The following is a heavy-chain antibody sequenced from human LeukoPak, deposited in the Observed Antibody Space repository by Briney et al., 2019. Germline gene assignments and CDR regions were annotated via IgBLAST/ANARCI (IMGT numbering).Heavy chain of an antibody. D-gene: IGHD4-17*01. CDR3: AKGSHYGGGNWFDP. V-gene: IGHV3-23*01. J-gene: IGHJ5*02. CDR1: GFTFSSYA. CDR2: ISGSGGSP. Sequence: GSLRLSCAASGFTFSSYAMIWVRQAPGKGLEWVSIISGSGGSPYYADSVKGRFSISRDNSKNTLFLQMTSLRAEDTAVYYCAKGSHYGGGNWFDPWGQGTLVTVSS.